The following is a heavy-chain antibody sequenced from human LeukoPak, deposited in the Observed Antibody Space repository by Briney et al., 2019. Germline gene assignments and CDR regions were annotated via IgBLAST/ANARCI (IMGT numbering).Heavy chain of an antibody. Sequence: SETLSLTCTVSGGSISSGSYYWSWIRQPAGKGLEWIGRIYTSGSTNYNPSLTSRVTISVDTSKNQFSLKLSSVTAADTAVYYCARSKNRVRYFDGFQMGRFDPWGQGTLVTVSS. V-gene: IGHV4-61*02. CDR1: GGSISSGSYY. CDR2: IYTSGST. J-gene: IGHJ5*02. CDR3: ARSKNRVRYFDGFQMGRFDP. D-gene: IGHD3-9*01.